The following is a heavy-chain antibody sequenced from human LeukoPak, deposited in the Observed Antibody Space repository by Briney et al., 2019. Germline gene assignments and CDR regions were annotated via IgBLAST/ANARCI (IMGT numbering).Heavy chain of an antibody. Sequence: GASVKVSCKASGYTFTGYYMHWVRQAPGQGLEWMGWINPNSGGTNYAQKFQGSVTMTRDTSISTAYMELSRLRSDDTAVYYCARGDIVVVPAARTNWFDPWGQGTLVTVSS. CDR1: GYTFTGYY. D-gene: IGHD2-2*01. CDR2: INPNSGGT. J-gene: IGHJ5*02. CDR3: ARGDIVVVPAARTNWFDP. V-gene: IGHV1-2*02.